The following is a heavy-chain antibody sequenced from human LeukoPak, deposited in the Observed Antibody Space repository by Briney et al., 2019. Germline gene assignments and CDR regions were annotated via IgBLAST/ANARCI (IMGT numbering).Heavy chain of an antibody. CDR2: ISAYNGNT. V-gene: IGHV1-18*01. CDR3: ARVRRYCSGGSCYFDY. CDR1: GYTFTSYG. D-gene: IGHD2-15*01. Sequence: ASVKVSCKASGYTFTSYGISWVRQAPGQGLEWTGWISAYNGNTNYAQKLQGRVTMTTDTSTSTAYMELRSLRSDDTAVYYCARVRRYCSGGSCYFDYWGQGTLVTVSS. J-gene: IGHJ4*02.